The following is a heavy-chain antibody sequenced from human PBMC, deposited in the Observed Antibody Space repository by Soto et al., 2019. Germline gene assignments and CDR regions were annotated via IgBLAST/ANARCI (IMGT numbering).Heavy chain of an antibody. CDR1: GGSIKVVGYY. V-gene: IGHV4-39*01. Sequence: SETLSLTCTVSGGSIKVVGYYWGWIRQPPGKGLELFATIYHSGTTYYNPSLKSRLTISLDTSRNQFSLDLTSVTAADTAVYYCARIGYSHYSXWGQGTLVTVSX. J-gene: IGHJ4*02. CDR3: ARIGYSHYSX. D-gene: IGHD5-12*01. CDR2: IYHSGTT.